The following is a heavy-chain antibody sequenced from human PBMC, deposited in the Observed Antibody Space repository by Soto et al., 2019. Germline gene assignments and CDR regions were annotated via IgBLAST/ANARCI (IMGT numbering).Heavy chain of an antibody. CDR3: ARDLINYDILTGYLN. Sequence: SETLSLTCAVYGGSFRGYYWRWIRQPPGRGLEWIGEINHSGSTNYNTPPKSRVTITVDTYKNQFSLKLSSVTAADTAVYYCARDLINYDILTGYLNWGQGTLVTVSS. J-gene: IGHJ4*02. D-gene: IGHD3-9*01. CDR2: INHSGST. V-gene: IGHV4-34*01. CDR1: GGSFRGYY.